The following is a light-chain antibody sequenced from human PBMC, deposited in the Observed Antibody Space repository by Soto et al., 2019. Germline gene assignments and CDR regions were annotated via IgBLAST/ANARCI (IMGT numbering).Light chain of an antibody. CDR1: SSNIGAGYD. V-gene: IGLV1-40*01. CDR2: GNS. Sequence: QSVLTQPPSVSGAPGQRVTIPCTGSSSNIGAGYDVRWYQQLPGTAPKLLFYGNSNRPSGVPDRFSGSKSGTSASLAITGLQDEDEADYYCQSYDSSLSGYVVFGGGTQLTVL. J-gene: IGLJ2*01. CDR3: QSYDSSLSGYVV.